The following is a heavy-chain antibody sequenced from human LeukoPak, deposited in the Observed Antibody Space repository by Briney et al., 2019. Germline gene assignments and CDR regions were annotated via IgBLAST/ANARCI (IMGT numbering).Heavy chain of an antibody. CDR2: INHSGST. CDR1: GGSFSGYY. J-gene: IGHJ4*02. CDR3: ARDPYDRRFHYFDY. D-gene: IGHD3-22*01. V-gene: IGHV4-34*01. Sequence: SETLSLTCAVYGGSFSGYYWSWIRQPPGKGLEWIGEINHSGSTNYNPSLKSRVTISVDTSKNQFSLKLSSVTAADTAVYYCARDPYDRRFHYFDYWGQGTLVTVSS.